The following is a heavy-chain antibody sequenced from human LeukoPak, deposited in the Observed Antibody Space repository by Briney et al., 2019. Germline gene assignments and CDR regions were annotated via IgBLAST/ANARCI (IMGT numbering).Heavy chain of an antibody. Sequence: SVKVSCKASGGTFSSYAISWVRQAPGQGLGWMGGIIPIFGTANYAQKFQGRVTITTDESTSTAYMELSSLRSEDTAVYYCARDWVSDGPYNWFDPWGQGTLVTVSS. CDR2: IIPIFGTA. D-gene: IGHD3-16*01. J-gene: IGHJ5*02. CDR3: ARDWVSDGPYNWFDP. V-gene: IGHV1-69*05. CDR1: GGTFSSYA.